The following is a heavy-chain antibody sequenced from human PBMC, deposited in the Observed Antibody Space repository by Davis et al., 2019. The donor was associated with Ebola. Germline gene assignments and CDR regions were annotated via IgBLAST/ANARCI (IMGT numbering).Heavy chain of an antibody. CDR2: ISYDGSNK. J-gene: IGHJ4*02. CDR1: GFTFSSYG. Sequence: GGSLRLSCAASGFTFSSYGMHWVRQAPGKGLEWVAVISYDGSNKYYADSVKGRFTISRDNSKNTLYLQMNSLRAEDTAVYYCARGEWLGDFDYWGQGTLVTVSS. CDR3: ARGEWLGDFDY. D-gene: IGHD6-19*01. V-gene: IGHV3-30*03.